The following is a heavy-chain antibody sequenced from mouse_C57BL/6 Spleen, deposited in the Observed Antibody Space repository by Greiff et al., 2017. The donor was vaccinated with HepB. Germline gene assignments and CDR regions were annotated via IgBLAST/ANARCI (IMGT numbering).Heavy chain of an antibody. V-gene: IGHV5-17*01. Sequence: EVMLVESGGGLVKPGGSLKLSCAASGFTFSDYGMHWVRQAPEKGLEWVAYISSGSSTIYYADTVKGRFTISRDNAKNTLFLQMTSLRSEDTAMYYCARTYYDYDGYYFDYWGQGTTLTVSS. CDR1: GFTFSDYG. D-gene: IGHD2-4*01. J-gene: IGHJ2*01. CDR2: ISSGSSTI. CDR3: ARTYYDYDGYYFDY.